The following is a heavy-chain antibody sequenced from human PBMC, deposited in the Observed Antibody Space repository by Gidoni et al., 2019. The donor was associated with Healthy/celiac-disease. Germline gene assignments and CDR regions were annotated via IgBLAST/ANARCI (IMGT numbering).Heavy chain of an antibody. CDR3: ARATVTPYVGYFQH. J-gene: IGHJ1*01. CDR1: GYSISSGYH. CDR2: IYHSGST. D-gene: IGHD4-17*01. Sequence: QVQLQEPGPGLVKPSETLSLPCAVSGYSISSGYHWGWIRQPPGKGLEWIGSIYHSGSTYYNPSLKSRVTISVDTSKNQFSLKLSSVTAADTAVYYCARATVTPYVGYFQHWGQGTLVTVSS. V-gene: IGHV4-38-2*01.